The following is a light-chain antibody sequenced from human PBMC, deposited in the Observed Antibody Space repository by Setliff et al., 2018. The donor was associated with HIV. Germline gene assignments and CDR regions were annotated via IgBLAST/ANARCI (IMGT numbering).Light chain of an antibody. CDR2: QAT. CDR3: CSNTGSNTFV. Sequence: QSGLAQPASVSGSPGQSITISCTGTSNDVGRYDLVSWYQQHPARAPKLIIYQATRRSSGVSNRFSGSKSGNVASLAISGLQAEDEADYYCCSNTGSNTFVFGTGTKVTVL. V-gene: IGLV2-23*01. CDR1: SNDVGRYDL. J-gene: IGLJ1*01.